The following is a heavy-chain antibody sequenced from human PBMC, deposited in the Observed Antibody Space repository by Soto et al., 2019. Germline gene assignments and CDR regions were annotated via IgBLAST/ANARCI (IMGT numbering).Heavy chain of an antibody. CDR1: GFTFSSYA. CDR3: VKDLIDFGVTNGYFDY. Sequence: GGSLRLSCSASGFTFSSYAMHWVRQAPGKGLEYVSAISSNGGSTYYADSVKGRFTISRDNSKNTLYLQMSSLRAEDTAVYYCVKDLIDFGVTNGYFDYWGQGTLVTVSS. D-gene: IGHD3-3*01. V-gene: IGHV3-64D*08. J-gene: IGHJ4*02. CDR2: ISSNGGST.